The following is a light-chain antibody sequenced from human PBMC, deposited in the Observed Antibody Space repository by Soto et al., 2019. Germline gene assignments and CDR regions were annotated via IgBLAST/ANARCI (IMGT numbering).Light chain of an antibody. J-gene: IGKJ1*01. Sequence: EIVMTQSPATLSVSPGERATLSCRASQSVSSNLAWYQQKPGQAPRLLIYGASTRATGIPARFSGSGSGTEFTLTISSLESEDSAVYSCQQYNNWPPTWTFGQGNKVEVK. V-gene: IGKV3-15*01. CDR1: QSVSSN. CDR3: QQYNNWPPTWT. CDR2: GAS.